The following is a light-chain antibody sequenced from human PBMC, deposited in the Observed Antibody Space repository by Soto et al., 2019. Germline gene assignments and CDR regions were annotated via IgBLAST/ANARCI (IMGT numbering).Light chain of an antibody. V-gene: IGKV3-11*01. Sequence: EIVLTQSPATLSLLPGERATLSCRASQSVGSSLAWYQHKAGQAPRLLLYDASNRATGIPARFSGSGSGTVFGLTISSLEPEDFAVYCWQQRSSWITFGQGTRLEIE. J-gene: IGKJ5*01. CDR2: DAS. CDR3: QQRSSWIT. CDR1: QSVGSS.